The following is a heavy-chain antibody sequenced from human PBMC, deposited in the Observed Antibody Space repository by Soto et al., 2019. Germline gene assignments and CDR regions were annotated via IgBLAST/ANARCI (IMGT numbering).Heavy chain of an antibody. CDR2: INAGNVNT. V-gene: IGHV1-3*01. D-gene: IGHD2-21*01. CDR1: GYTFINYA. CDR3: ARSEINYSRFDS. Sequence: ASVKVSCKASGYTFINYALHWVRQAPGQRLDWIGRINAGNVNTKYSQKFQGRVTITRDTSASTAYMELSSLRSEDTAIYYCARSEINYSRFDSWGQGTLVTVSS. J-gene: IGHJ4*02.